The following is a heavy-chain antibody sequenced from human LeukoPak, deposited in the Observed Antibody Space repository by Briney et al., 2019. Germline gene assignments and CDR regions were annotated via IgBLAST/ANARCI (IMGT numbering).Heavy chain of an antibody. J-gene: IGHJ4*02. CDR2: ISSSRSTI. Sequence: GGSLRLSCAASGFTFSTYSMNWVRQAPGKGLEWISYISSSRSTIYYADSVKGRFIISRDNARNSLFLQMSSLRDEDTAVYYCARSIAAADYWGQGTLVTVSS. V-gene: IGHV3-48*02. CDR1: GFTFSTYS. D-gene: IGHD6-13*01. CDR3: ARSIAAADY.